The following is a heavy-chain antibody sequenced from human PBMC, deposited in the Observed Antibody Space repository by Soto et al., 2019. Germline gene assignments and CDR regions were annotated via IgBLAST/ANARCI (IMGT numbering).Heavy chain of an antibody. J-gene: IGHJ5*02. D-gene: IGHD3-10*01. Sequence: PSETLSLTCTVSGDSISSYYWSWIRQPPGKGLEWIEYMYNTGSTNYNPSLKSRVTISVDTSKNQFSLKLSSVTAADTAVYYCARYGSGPDNWFDPWGQRTLVTVSS. V-gene: IGHV4-59*01. CDR2: MYNTGST. CDR1: GDSISSYY. CDR3: ARYGSGPDNWFDP.